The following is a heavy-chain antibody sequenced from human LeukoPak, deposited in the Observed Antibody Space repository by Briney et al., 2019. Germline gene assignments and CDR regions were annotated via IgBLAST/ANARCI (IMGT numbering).Heavy chain of an antibody. CDR1: GGSSSDYF. J-gene: IGHJ5*02. CDR3: ARGEWELLGYRYNWFDP. Sequence: PSETLSLTCAVYGGSSSDYFWSWIRQPPGKGLEWIGYIYYSGSTNYNPSLKSRVTISVDTSKNQFSLKLSSVTAADTAVYYCARGEWELLGYRYNWFDPRGQGTLVTVSS. D-gene: IGHD1-26*01. CDR2: IYYSGST. V-gene: IGHV4-59*01.